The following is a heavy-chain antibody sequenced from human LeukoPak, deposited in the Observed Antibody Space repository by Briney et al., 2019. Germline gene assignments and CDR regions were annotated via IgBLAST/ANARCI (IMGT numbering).Heavy chain of an antibody. CDR1: GFTFNEYT. J-gene: IGHJ4*02. CDR2: ISWDGGET. D-gene: IGHD2-2*01. V-gene: IGHV3-43*01. Sequence: PGGSLRLSCAASGFTFNEYTMHWVRQAPGKGLEWVSLISWDGGETYYADSVKGRFTISRDNSKNSLYLQMNSLRTEDTALYYCAKDAPQQYLPDHWGQGTLVTVPS. CDR3: AKDAPQQYLPDH.